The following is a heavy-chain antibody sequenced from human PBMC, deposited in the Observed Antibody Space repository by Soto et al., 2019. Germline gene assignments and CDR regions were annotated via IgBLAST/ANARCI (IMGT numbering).Heavy chain of an antibody. CDR1: GFTFSSYW. CDR3: AKATATGGGAFDI. J-gene: IGHJ3*02. V-gene: IGHV3-7*03. Sequence: QAGGSLRLSCAASGFTFSSYWMSWVRQAPGKGLEWVANIKQDGSENYYVDSVRGRFTISRDNSKNTVFLQMNSLTAGDTAVYYCAKATATGGGAFDICGQGTMVTVSS. CDR2: IKQDGSEN. D-gene: IGHD2-8*02.